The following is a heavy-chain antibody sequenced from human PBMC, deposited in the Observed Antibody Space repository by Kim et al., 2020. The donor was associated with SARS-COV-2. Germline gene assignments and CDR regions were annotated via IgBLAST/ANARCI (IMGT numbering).Heavy chain of an antibody. CDR3: ARDLTVSYYYYGMDV. J-gene: IGHJ6*02. V-gene: IGHV3-21*01. D-gene: IGHD4-17*01. Sequence: DSVKGRFTISRDNAKNSLYLQMNSLRAEDTAVYYCARDLTVSYYYYGMDVWGQGTTVTVSS.